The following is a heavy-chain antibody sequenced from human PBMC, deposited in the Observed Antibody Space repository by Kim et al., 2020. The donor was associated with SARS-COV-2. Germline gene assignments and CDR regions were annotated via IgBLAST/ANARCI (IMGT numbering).Heavy chain of an antibody. CDR1: GFTFSTYW. D-gene: IGHD1-7*01. V-gene: IGHV3-7*01. CDR2: IKGDGGET. CDR3: ARRAGTPSEYYYYMDV. Sequence: GGSLRLSCAASGFTFSTYWMTWVRQAPGKGLEWVATIKGDGGETYYADSVKGRLTISRDNAKNTVYLQINSLRAEDTALYYCARRAGTPSEYYYYMDVWGKGTTVTVSS. J-gene: IGHJ6*03.